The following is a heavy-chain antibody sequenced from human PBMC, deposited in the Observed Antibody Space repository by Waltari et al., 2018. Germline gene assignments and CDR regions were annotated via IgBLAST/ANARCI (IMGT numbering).Heavy chain of an antibody. D-gene: IGHD3-10*01. J-gene: IGHJ4*02. CDR3: TTLARGESGDY. CDR2: INPDGSQK. V-gene: IGHV3-7*01. Sequence: EVQLVESGGGLVQPGGSLRLSCAASGFTFNTYWMKWIRQAPGKGLEWVANINPDGSQKFYVDSVKGRLTVSRDNAQNSLYLQMNNLRAEDTAVYYCTTLARGESGDYWGQGTLVTVSS. CDR1: GFTFNTYW.